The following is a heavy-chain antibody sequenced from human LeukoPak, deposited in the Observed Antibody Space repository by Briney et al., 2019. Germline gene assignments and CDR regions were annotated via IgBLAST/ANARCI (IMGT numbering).Heavy chain of an antibody. CDR1: GFIFSDYG. V-gene: IGHV3-21*06. D-gene: IGHD3-22*01. J-gene: IGHJ4*02. CDR2: ISGRSADI. Sequence: PGGSLRLSCAASGFIFSDYGMGWVRQAPGKGLEWVSSISGRSADIYYADSVKGRFTISRDNAKNSVFLQMNNLRVEDTAIYYCARRGYHDSSGYDYWGQGTPVTVSS. CDR3: ARRGYHDSSGYDY.